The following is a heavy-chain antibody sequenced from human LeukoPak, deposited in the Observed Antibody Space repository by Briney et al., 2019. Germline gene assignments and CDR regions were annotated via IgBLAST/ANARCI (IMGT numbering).Heavy chain of an antibody. J-gene: IGHJ4*02. Sequence: GGSLRLSCAASGFIFSNYAMSWVRQAPGKGLEWVSSISSSSSYIYYADSVKGRFTISRDNAKNSLYLQMNSLRAEDTAVYYCAVGRHNYGYIFDYWGQGTLVTVSS. CDR1: GFIFSNYA. CDR3: AVGRHNYGYIFDY. D-gene: IGHD3-16*01. CDR2: ISSSSSYI. V-gene: IGHV3-21*01.